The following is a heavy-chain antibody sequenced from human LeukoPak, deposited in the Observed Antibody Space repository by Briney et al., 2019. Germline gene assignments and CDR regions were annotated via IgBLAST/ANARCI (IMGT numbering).Heavy chain of an antibody. CDR3: AREGSDFWSGYLRPYYYYYGMDV. V-gene: IGHV3-7*01. J-gene: IGHJ6*02. CDR1: GFTFGTYW. D-gene: IGHD3-3*01. CDR2: IKEDGAHQ. Sequence: GGSLRLSCAASGFTFGTYWMGWVRQAPGKGLEWIANIKEDGAHQDYVDSVKGRFTISRDNSKNTLYLQMNSLRAEDTAVYYCAREGSDFWSGYLRPYYYYYGMDVWGQGTTVTVSS.